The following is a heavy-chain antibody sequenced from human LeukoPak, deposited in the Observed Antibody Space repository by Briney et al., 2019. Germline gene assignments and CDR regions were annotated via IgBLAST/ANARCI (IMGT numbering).Heavy chain of an antibody. J-gene: IGHJ4*02. CDR2: ISSSSSTI. CDR3: ARGAVAGPFDY. Sequence: PGGSLRLSCAASGFTFSSYSMNWVRQAPGKGLEWVSYISSSSSTIYYADSVKGRFTISRDNAKNSLYLQMNSLRAEDTAVYYCARGAVAGPFDYWGQGALVTVSS. V-gene: IGHV3-48*04. D-gene: IGHD6-19*01. CDR1: GFTFSSYS.